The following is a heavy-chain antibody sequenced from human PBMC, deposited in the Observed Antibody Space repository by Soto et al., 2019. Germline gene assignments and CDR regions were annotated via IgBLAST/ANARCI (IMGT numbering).Heavy chain of an antibody. V-gene: IGHV1-24*01. CDR2: FDPEDGET. Sequence: ASVKVSCKVSGYTLTELSMHWVRQAPGKGLEWMGGFDPEDGETIYAQKFQGRVTMTEDTSTDTAYMELSSLRSEDTAVYYCATAYYYDSSGYQYYFDYWGQGTLVTVSS. CDR1: GYTLTELS. CDR3: ATAYYYDSSGYQYYFDY. D-gene: IGHD3-22*01. J-gene: IGHJ4*02.